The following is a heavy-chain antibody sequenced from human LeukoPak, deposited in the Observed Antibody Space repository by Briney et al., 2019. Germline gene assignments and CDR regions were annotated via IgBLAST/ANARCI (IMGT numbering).Heavy chain of an antibody. J-gene: IGHJ3*02. CDR2: ISWNSGSI. D-gene: IGHD4-17*01. CDR1: GFTFDDYA. CDR3: AGAATVTLVGAFDI. Sequence: GGSLRLSCAASGFTFDDYAMHWVRQAPGKGLEWVSGISWNSGSIGYADSVKGRFTISRDNAKNSLYLQMNSLRAEDTALYYCAGAATVTLVGAFDIWGQGTMVTVSS. V-gene: IGHV3-9*01.